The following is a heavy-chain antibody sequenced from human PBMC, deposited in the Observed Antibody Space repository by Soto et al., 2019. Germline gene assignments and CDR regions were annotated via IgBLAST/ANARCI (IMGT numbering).Heavy chain of an antibody. J-gene: IGHJ6*02. Sequence: QVQLVQSGAEVKKPGASVKVSCKASGYTFTSYGISWVRQAPGQGLEWMGWISAYNGNTNYAQKLQGRVTMTTDTSTRTAYMELRSLRSDDTAVYYCARDAVVVAATSYYYYGMDVWGQGTTVTVSS. CDR3: ARDAVVVAATSYYYYGMDV. CDR1: GYTFTSYG. CDR2: ISAYNGNT. V-gene: IGHV1-18*01. D-gene: IGHD2-15*01.